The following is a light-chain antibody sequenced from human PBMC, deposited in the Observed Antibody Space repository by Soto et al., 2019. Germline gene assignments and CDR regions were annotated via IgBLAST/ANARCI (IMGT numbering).Light chain of an antibody. J-gene: IGKJ1*01. CDR1: QSVISNY. CDR3: QQYGSSLTWT. V-gene: IGKV3-20*01. Sequence: EVVLTQSPGTVSLSPGERVTLSCRASQSVISNYLAWYQQRPGQAPRLLIYAASSRATGIPDRFSGSGSGTDFTRRISRLEPEDFAVYYCQQYGSSLTWTFGQGTKVE. CDR2: AAS.